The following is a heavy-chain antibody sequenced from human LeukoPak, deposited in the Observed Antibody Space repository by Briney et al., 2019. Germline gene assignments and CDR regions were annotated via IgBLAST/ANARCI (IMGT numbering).Heavy chain of an antibody. CDR2: IYYSGST. J-gene: IGHJ3*02. Sequence: PSETLSLTCTVSGGSITSGGYFWSWIRQHPGKGLEWIGYIYYSGSTYYNPSLKSRVTISVDTSKNQFSLKLSSVTAADTAVYYCARSRKWFGELIPPDAFDIWGQGTMVTVSS. CDR1: GGSITSGGYF. D-gene: IGHD3-10*01. CDR3: ARSRKWFGELIPPDAFDI. V-gene: IGHV4-31*03.